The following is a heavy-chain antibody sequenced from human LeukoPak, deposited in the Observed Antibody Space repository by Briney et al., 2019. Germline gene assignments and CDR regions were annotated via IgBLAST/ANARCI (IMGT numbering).Heavy chain of an antibody. CDR3: ARGVYSISWAIDY. D-gene: IGHD6-13*01. Sequence: GGSLRLSCAASGFTFSSYAVHWVRQAPGKGLEWVAVISSDGRNKYYADSVKGRFTISRDNSKNTLFLQMNSLRAEDTAVYYCARGVYSISWAIDYWGQGTLVTVSS. CDR2: ISSDGRNK. V-gene: IGHV3-30*04. CDR1: GFTFSSYA. J-gene: IGHJ4*02.